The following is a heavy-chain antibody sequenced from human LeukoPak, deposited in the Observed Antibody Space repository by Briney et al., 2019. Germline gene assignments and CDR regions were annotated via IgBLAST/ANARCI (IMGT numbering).Heavy chain of an antibody. CDR2: IYSGGST. Sequence: GGSLRLSCAASGFTVSSNYMSWVRQAPGKGLEWVSVIYSGGSTYYADSVKGRFTISRDDSKNTLYLRMNSLRAEDTAVYYCAREDGGSGAFDIWGQGTMVTVSS. J-gene: IGHJ3*02. CDR3: AREDGGSGAFDI. CDR1: GFTVSSNY. D-gene: IGHD4-23*01. V-gene: IGHV3-66*01.